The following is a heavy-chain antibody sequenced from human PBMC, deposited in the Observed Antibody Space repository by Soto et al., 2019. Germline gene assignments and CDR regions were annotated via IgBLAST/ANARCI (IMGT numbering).Heavy chain of an antibody. V-gene: IGHV1-69*12. Sequence: QVQLVQSGAEVKKPGSSVKVSCKASGGTFSSYAISWVRQAPGQGLEWMGGIIPIFGTANYAQKFQGRVTVPAVESTSPAYMELSSLRSEDTAVYYCARDMAYGYSYGRDYYYGMDVWGQGTTVTVSS. CDR3: ARDMAYGYSYGRDYYYGMDV. D-gene: IGHD5-18*01. CDR2: IIPIFGTA. CDR1: GGTFSSYA. J-gene: IGHJ6*02.